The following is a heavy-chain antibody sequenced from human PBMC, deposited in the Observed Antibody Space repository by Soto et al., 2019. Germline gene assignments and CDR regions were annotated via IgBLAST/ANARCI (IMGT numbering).Heavy chain of an antibody. J-gene: IGHJ6*02. CDR2: LGAARDP. CDR3: ASAYLGRLPRRADYYYAMDV. D-gene: IGHD1-26*01. Sequence: EVQLVESGGGSVQPGESLRLSCAASGFSFRDYDMHWVRQRKGKGLEWVSALGAARDPYYVGSVKGRFSVSRDNAHNSLFLQMNTLVVDDTAVYFCASAYLGRLPRRADYYYAMDVWGRGTTGTVSS. V-gene: IGHV3-13*05. CDR1: GFSFRDYD.